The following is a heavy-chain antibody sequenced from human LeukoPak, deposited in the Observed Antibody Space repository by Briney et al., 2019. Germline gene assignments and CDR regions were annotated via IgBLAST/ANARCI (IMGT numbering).Heavy chain of an antibody. CDR2: IKSKTDGGTT. CDR3: TTDYYGSGSYYLPGY. V-gene: IGHV3-15*01. CDR1: GFTFSNAW. J-gene: IGHJ4*02. D-gene: IGHD3-10*01. Sequence: PGGSLRLSCAASGFTFSNAWMSWVRQAPGKGRGWVGRIKSKTDGGTTDYAAPVKGRFTISRDDSKNTLYLQMNSLKTEDTAVYYCTTDYYGSGSYYLPGYWGQGTLVTVSS.